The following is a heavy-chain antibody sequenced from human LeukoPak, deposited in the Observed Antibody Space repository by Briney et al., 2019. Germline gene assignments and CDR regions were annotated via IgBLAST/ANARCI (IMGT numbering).Heavy chain of an antibody. J-gene: IGHJ4*02. Sequence: ASVKVSCKASGYTFTGYYMHWVRQAPGQGLEWMGWINPNSGGTNYVQKFQGRVTMTRDTSISTAYMELSRLRSDDTAVYYCARVSTFYYYGSGSYSFGYWGQGTLVTVSS. CDR3: ARVSTFYYYGSGSYSFGY. CDR1: GYTFTGYY. CDR2: INPNSGGT. D-gene: IGHD3-10*01. V-gene: IGHV1-2*02.